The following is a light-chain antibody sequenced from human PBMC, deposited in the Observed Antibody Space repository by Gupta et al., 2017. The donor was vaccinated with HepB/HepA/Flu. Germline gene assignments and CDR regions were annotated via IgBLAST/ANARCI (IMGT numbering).Light chain of an antibody. Sequence: DIVLTPSPVTLSLSPGDRATLSCRASQIISRDYFAWYQQKPGQAPRLLIHGTSSRATGIPDRFSGSGSGTDFTLIISRLEPEDFAVYYCQQFAGSQYTFGQGTKLEIK. V-gene: IGKV3-20*01. CDR3: QQFAGSQYT. CDR2: GTS. J-gene: IGKJ2*01. CDR1: QIISRDY.